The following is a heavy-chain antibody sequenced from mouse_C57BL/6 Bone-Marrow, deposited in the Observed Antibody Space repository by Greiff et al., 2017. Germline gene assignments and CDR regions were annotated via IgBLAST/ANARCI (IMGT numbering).Heavy chain of an antibody. CDR1: GYSITSGYY. V-gene: IGHV3-6*01. CDR3: ARERGSSLSFAY. D-gene: IGHD1-1*01. CDR2: ISYDGSN. J-gene: IGHJ3*01. Sequence: ESGPGLVKPSQSLSLTCSVTGYSITSGYYWNWIRQFPGNKLEWMGYISYDGSNNYNPSLKNRISITRDTSKNQFFLKLNSLTTEDTATYYCARERGSSLSFAYWGQGTLVTVSA.